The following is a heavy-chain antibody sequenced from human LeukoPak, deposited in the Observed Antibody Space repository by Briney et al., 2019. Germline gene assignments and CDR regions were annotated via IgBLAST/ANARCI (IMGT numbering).Heavy chain of an antibody. V-gene: IGHV3-38-3*01. D-gene: IGHD2-2*01. CDR1: GFTVSSNE. CDR2: VCGGST. Sequence: GGSLRLSCAASGFTVSSNEMSWVRQAPGQGLEWVSSVCGGSTYYADYREGRFTISRDNSKNTLHLLMNSLSSEDALPAASCYEVVDWGQGTQVTVSS. CDR3: CYEVVD. J-gene: IGHJ4*02.